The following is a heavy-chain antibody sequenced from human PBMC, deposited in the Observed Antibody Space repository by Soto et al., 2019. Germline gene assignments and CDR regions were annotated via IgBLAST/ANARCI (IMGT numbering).Heavy chain of an antibody. CDR3: ARVAYSSSSGSYYFDY. CDR2: IYYSGST. D-gene: IGHD6-6*01. V-gene: IGHV4-31*03. CDR1: GGSISSGGYY. J-gene: IGHJ4*02. Sequence: SETLSLTCTVSGGSISSGGYYWPWIRQHPGKSLEWFGYIYYSGSTDYNPSLKSRVIMLVDTSKNQFSLMLSSVTAADTAVYYCARVAYSSSSGSYYFDYWGQGALVTVSS.